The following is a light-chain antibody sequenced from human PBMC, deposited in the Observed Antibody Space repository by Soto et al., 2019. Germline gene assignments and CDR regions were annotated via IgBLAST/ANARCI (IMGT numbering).Light chain of an antibody. CDR1: SSDVGGYNY. Sequence: QSALTQPPSASGSPGQSVTISCTGTSSDVGGYNYVSWYQQHPGKAPKVVIYEVSKRPSGVPDRFSGSKSGNTASLTVSGLQAEYEADYYCTSYVGGNNHYVFGTGTKVTVL. J-gene: IGLJ1*01. CDR3: TSYVGGNNHYV. V-gene: IGLV2-8*01. CDR2: EVS.